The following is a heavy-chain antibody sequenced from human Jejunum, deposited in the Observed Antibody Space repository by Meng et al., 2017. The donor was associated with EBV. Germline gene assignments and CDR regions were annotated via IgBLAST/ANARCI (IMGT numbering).Heavy chain of an antibody. J-gene: IGHJ4*02. Sequence: QWQWVGSGGGVVQPGRSLRLSCAASGFTFSGHAMQWVRQAPGKGLKWVALISNDGNNKYYADSVKGRFTISRDNSKNTLYLQMNSLRVDDTALYYCTREWGADYWGQGTLVTVSS. CDR1: GFTFSGHA. CDR3: TREWGADY. V-gene: IGHV3-30-3*01. CDR2: ISNDGNNK. D-gene: IGHD3-16*01.